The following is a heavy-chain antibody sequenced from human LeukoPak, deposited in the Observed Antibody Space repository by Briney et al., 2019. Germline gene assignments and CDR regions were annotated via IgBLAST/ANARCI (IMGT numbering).Heavy chain of an antibody. CDR3: ARASGNYFDY. D-gene: IGHD3-10*01. CDR1: GYSISSGYY. V-gene: IGHV4-38-2*02. CDR2: IYHSGST. J-gene: IGHJ4*02. Sequence: SETLSLTCTVSGYSISSGYYWGWIRQPPGKGLEWIGTIYHSGSTYYNPSLKSRVTISVDTSKNQFSLKLSSVTAADTAVYYCARASGNYFDYWGQGTLVTVSS.